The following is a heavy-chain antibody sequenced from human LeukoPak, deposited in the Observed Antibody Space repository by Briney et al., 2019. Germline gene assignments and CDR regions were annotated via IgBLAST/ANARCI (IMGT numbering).Heavy chain of an antibody. V-gene: IGHV3-23*01. CDR3: ASRIAVAGVKN. Sequence: GGSLRLSCAASGFTFSSYGMSWVRQAPGKGLEWVSAISGSGGSTYYADSAKGRFTISRDNAKNSLYLQMNSLRAEDTAVYYCASRIAVAGVKNWGQGTLVTVSS. D-gene: IGHD6-19*01. CDR1: GFTFSSYG. J-gene: IGHJ4*02. CDR2: ISGSGGST.